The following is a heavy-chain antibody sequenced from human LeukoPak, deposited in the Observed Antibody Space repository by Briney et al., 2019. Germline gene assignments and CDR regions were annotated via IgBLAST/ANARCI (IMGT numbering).Heavy chain of an antibody. D-gene: IGHD2-15*01. Sequence: ASVKVSCKVSGYTLTELSMHWVRQAPGKGLEWMGGFDPEDGETIYAQKFQGRVTMTEDTSTDTAYMELSSLRSEDTAVYYCATKGRYSFAFDIWGQGTMVTVSS. CDR3: ATKGRYSFAFDI. CDR2: FDPEDGET. V-gene: IGHV1-24*01. J-gene: IGHJ3*02. CDR1: GYTLTELS.